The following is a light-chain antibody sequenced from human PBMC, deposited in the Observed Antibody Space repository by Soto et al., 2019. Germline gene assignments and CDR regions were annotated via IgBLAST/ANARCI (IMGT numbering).Light chain of an antibody. Sequence: QSALTQPRSVSGSPGQSVTISCTGTSSDVGGYNYVSWYQQHPGKAPKLMIYDVSKRPSGVPDRFSGSKSGNTASLTISGLQAEDDADYYCCSYAGSSPVFGGGTKLTVL. CDR1: SSDVGGYNY. CDR2: DVS. CDR3: CSYAGSSPV. V-gene: IGLV2-11*01. J-gene: IGLJ2*01.